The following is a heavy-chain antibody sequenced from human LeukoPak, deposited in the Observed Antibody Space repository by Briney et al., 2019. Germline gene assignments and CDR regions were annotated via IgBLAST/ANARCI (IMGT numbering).Heavy chain of an antibody. J-gene: IGHJ6*03. CDR1: GGTFSSYA. D-gene: IGHD6-6*01. CDR2: INPSGGST. V-gene: IGHV1-46*01. CDR3: ARDGSIAAPPNYYYYYMDV. Sequence: ASVKVSCKASGGTFSSYAISWVRQAPGQGLEWMGIINPSGGSTSYAQKFQGRVTMTRDMSTSTVYMELSSLRSEDTAVYYCARDGSIAAPPNYYYYYMDVWSKGTTVTVSS.